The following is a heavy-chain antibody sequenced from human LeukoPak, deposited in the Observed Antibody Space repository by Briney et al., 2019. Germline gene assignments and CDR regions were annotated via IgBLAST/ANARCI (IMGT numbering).Heavy chain of an antibody. Sequence: SETLSLTCSVSGDSISNYYWSWIRQPPGKGLEWIGYIYNTGSTNYNPSLKSRVTLSVDTSKNQFSLKLSSVTASDTAVYYCAKDDGYEASYFDYWGQGTLVTVSS. J-gene: IGHJ4*02. D-gene: IGHD2-21*02. CDR2: IYNTGST. V-gene: IGHV4-4*08. CDR3: AKDDGYEASYFDY. CDR1: GDSISNYY.